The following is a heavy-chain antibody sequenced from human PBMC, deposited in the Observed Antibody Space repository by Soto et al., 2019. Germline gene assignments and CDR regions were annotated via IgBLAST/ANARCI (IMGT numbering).Heavy chain of an antibody. D-gene: IGHD1-7*01. CDR3: ARQTGENWTYEAH. V-gene: IGHV4-4*07. CDR1: GAYISDFS. J-gene: IGHJ1*01. Sequence: SSETLSLTCRVSGAYISDFSWSWIRQPAGKGLEWIGRITINGNTQKNPSFKSRVTMSIDTSRNHFSLKLQSATAADTALYYCARQTGENWTYEAHWGPGTLVTVSS. CDR2: ITINGNT.